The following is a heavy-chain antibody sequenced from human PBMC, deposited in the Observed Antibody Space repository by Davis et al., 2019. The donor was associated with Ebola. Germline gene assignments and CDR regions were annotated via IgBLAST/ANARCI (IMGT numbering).Heavy chain of an antibody. CDR2: MNPNSGNT. D-gene: IGHD1-26*01. CDR3: ARGFTTDYYYYGMDV. CDR1: GYTFTSYG. J-gene: IGHJ6*02. Sequence: AASVKVSCKASGYTFTSYGINWVRQATGQGLEWMGWMNPNSGNTGYAQKFQGRVTMTRNTSISTAYMELSSLRSEDTAVYYCARGFTTDYYYYGMDVWGQGTTVTVSS. V-gene: IGHV1-8*02.